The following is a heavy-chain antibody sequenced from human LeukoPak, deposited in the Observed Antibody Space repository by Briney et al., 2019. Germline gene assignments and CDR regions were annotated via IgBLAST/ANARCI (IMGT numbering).Heavy chain of an antibody. CDR1: GYSFASYW. CDR2: IYPGDSDT. J-gene: IGHJ6*02. V-gene: IGHV5-51*01. D-gene: IGHD2-2*01. Sequence: GESLKISCKGSGYSFASYWIGWVRQMPGKGLEWMGIIYPGDSDTTYSPSFQGQVTISADKSISTAYLQWSSLKASDTAMYYCARRDGYCSSTSCYADYYYGMDVWGQGTTVTVSS. CDR3: ARRDGYCSSTSCYADYYYGMDV.